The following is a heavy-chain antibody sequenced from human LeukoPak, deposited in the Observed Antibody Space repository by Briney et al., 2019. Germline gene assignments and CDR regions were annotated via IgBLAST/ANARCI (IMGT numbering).Heavy chain of an antibody. CDR3: ARDRVAAAGTYNYYYGMDV. Sequence: GASVKVSCKASGYTFTSYGISWVRQAPGQGLEWMGWISAYNGNTNYAQKLQGRVTMTTDTSTSTAYMELRSLRSDDTAVYYCARDRVAAAGTYNYYYGMDVWGQGTTVTVSS. V-gene: IGHV1-18*01. CDR1: GYTFTSYG. D-gene: IGHD6-13*01. CDR2: ISAYNGNT. J-gene: IGHJ6*02.